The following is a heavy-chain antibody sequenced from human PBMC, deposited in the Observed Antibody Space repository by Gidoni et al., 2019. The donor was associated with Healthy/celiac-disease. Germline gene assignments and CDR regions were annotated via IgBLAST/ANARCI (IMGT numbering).Heavy chain of an antibody. D-gene: IGHD3-10*01. CDR3: ARGGFGELLPPSYGMDV. V-gene: IGHV1-2*04. J-gene: IGHJ6*02. Sequence: QVQLVQSGAAVKKPGASVKVSCKASGYTFTGYYMHWVRQAPGQGLEWMGWINPNSGGTNYAQKFQGWVTMTRDTSISTAYMELSRLRSDDTAVYYCARGGFGELLPPSYGMDVWGQGTTVTVSS. CDR1: GYTFTGYY. CDR2: INPNSGGT.